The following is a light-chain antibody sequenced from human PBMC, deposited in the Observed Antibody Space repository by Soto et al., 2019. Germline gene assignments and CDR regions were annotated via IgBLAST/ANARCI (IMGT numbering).Light chain of an antibody. Sequence: EIVLTQSPGTLSLSPGERATLSCRASQSVSSSYLAWYQQKPGQAPRLLIYGASSRATGIPDRFSGSGSGTDCPLTISRREPEDFAVYYCQQYGSSPCTFGQGTKVEIK. J-gene: IGKJ1*01. CDR2: GAS. CDR3: QQYGSSPCT. CDR1: QSVSSSY. V-gene: IGKV3-20*01.